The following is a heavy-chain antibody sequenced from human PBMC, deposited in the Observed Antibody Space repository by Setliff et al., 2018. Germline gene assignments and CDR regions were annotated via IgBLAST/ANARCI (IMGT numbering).Heavy chain of an antibody. V-gene: IGHV3-20*04. Sequence: PGGSLRLSCAATGFTFDDYGMSWVRQAPGKGLEWVSGIHWNGGRTGYADSVKGRFTISRDNAKKSLYLQMNSLRAEDTALYYCAKDYRRDGYWDIDYWGQGTLVTVSS. CDR2: IHWNGGRT. D-gene: IGHD3-16*02. CDR1: GFTFDDYG. J-gene: IGHJ4*02. CDR3: AKDYRRDGYWDIDY.